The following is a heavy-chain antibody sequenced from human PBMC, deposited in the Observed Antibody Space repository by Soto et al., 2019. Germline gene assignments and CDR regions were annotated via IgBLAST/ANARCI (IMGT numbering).Heavy chain of an antibody. Sequence: RASVKVSCKASGYTFTSYAMHWVRQAPGQRLEWMGWINAGNGNTKYSQKFQGRVTITRDTSASTAYMELSSLRSEDTAVYYCARDLSNWNYWGFDYWGQGTLVTAPQ. CDR3: ARDLSNWNYWGFDY. J-gene: IGHJ4*02. CDR1: GYTFTSYA. V-gene: IGHV1-3*01. CDR2: INAGNGNT. D-gene: IGHD1-7*01.